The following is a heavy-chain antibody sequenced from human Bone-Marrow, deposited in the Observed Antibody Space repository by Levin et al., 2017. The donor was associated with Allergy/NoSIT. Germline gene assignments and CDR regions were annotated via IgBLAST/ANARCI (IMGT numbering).Heavy chain of an antibody. D-gene: IGHD4-17*01. CDR2: IIPIFGTA. Sequence: KISCKASGGTFSSYAISWVRQAPGQGLEWMGGIIPIFGTANYAQKFQGRVTITADKSTSTAYMELSSLRSEDTAVYYCARLNGDYVNYWGQGTLVTVSS. V-gene: IGHV1-69*06. J-gene: IGHJ4*02. CDR1: GGTFSSYA. CDR3: ARLNGDYVNY.